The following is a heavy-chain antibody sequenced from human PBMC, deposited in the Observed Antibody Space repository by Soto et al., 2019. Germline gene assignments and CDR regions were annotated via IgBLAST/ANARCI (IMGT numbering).Heavy chain of an antibody. CDR1: GFTLSNYA. CDR3: ARKGSGWTFDY. CDR2: IWYDGSYK. D-gene: IGHD6-19*01. J-gene: IGHJ4*02. V-gene: IGHV3-33*01. Sequence: ESGGGVVQPGRSLRLSCAASGFTLSNYAMHWVRQAPGKGLEWVAVIWYDGSYKYYADSVKGRFTISRDSSKNTLYLQVNSLRADDTAMYYCARKGSGWTFDYWRQGTLVTVSS.